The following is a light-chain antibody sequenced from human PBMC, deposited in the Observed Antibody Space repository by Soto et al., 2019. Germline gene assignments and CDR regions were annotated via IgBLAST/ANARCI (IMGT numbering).Light chain of an antibody. V-gene: IGKV3-15*01. CDR2: GAS. CDR1: QSVSSN. CDR3: QQYNNWWT. Sequence: EIVMTQTPVTLSVSPGERATLSCRAGQSVSSNLAWYQQKPGQAPRLLIYGASTRATGIPARFTGSGSGTEFTLTISSLQFDDSAVYYCQQYNNWWTFCQGTKVDIK. J-gene: IGKJ1*01.